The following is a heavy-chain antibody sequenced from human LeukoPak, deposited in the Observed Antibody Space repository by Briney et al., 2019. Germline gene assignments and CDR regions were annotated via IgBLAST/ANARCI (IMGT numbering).Heavy chain of an antibody. CDR1: GFTFSSYA. CDR3: AREGGDY. V-gene: IGHV3-64*01. J-gene: IGHJ4*02. CDR2: ISSNGGST. Sequence: GGSLRLSCAASGFTFSSYAMHWVRQAPGKGLEYVSAISSNGGSTYYANSVKGRFTISRDNSKNTLYLQMGSLRAEDMAVYYCAREGGDYWGQGTLVTVSS. D-gene: IGHD3-16*01.